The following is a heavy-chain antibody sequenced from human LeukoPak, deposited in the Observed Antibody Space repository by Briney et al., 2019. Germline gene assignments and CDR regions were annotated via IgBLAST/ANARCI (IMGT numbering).Heavy chain of an antibody. CDR1: GYTFTGYY. D-gene: IGHD2-2*01. Sequence: APVKVSCKASGYTFTGYYMHWVRQDPRQGLEWMGWINPNCGNTEYPQKFQGRVTMTRDTSISTVYMELSSLRSEDTAVYYCARADSVPAGDYQYWYMDVWRRGTTVSVPS. V-gene: IGHV1-2*02. CDR2: INPNCGNT. CDR3: ARADSVPAGDYQYWYMDV. J-gene: IGHJ6*03.